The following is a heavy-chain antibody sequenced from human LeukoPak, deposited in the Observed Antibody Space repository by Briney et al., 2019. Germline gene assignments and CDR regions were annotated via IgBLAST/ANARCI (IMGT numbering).Heavy chain of an antibody. D-gene: IGHD2-2*01. CDR2: ISGSGGST. V-gene: IGHV3-23*01. CDR3: AKDEVVPAAMFYYYMDV. J-gene: IGHJ6*03. CDR1: GFTFSSYA. Sequence: GGSLRLSCAASGFTFSSYAMSWVRQAPGKGLEWVSAISGSGGSTYYADSVKGRFTISRDNSKNTLYLQMNSLRAKDTAVYYCAKDEVVPAAMFYYYMDVWGKGTTVTVSS.